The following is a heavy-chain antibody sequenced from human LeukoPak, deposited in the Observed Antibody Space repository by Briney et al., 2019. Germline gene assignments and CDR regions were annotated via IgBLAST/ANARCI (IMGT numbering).Heavy chain of an antibody. Sequence: SETLSLTCTVSGGSVSSDDYYWSWIRQPPGKGLAWIGYIHHTGSTNYNPSLMSRLTLSVDTSKNQFSLKLGSVTAADTAVYYCARIKSDLPDYWGQGTLVTVSS. V-gene: IGHV4-61*08. CDR3: ARIKSDLPDY. D-gene: IGHD3-3*01. CDR1: GGSVSSDDYY. CDR2: IHHTGST. J-gene: IGHJ4*02.